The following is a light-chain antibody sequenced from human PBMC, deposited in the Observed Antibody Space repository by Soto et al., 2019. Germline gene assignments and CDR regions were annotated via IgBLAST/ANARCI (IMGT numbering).Light chain of an antibody. V-gene: IGKV1-27*01. CDR1: QGIRNY. J-gene: IGKJ2*01. CDR2: AAS. CDR3: QKYNSAPLT. Sequence: DIQMTQSPSSLSASVGDRVTITCRASQGIRNYLAWYQQKPGKVPKLLIYAASTLQSGVPSRFSGSGSGTDFTLTISRLQPEDVATYYCQKYNSAPLTFGQGTKLEIK.